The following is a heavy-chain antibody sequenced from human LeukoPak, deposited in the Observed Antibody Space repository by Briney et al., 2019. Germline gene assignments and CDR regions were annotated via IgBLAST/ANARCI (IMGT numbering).Heavy chain of an antibody. V-gene: IGHV3-15*01. CDR2: IKSRANGETT. Sequence: PGGSLRPSCSASGFTFSDAWMGWVRQAPGKRLEWVGRIKSRANGETTHFAAPVKGRFTISRDDSKNTLYLQMNGLKTEDTAVYYCAWGGDYFDFWGRGTLVTVSS. D-gene: IGHD3-16*01. CDR3: AWGGDYFDF. CDR1: GFTFSDAW. J-gene: IGHJ4*02.